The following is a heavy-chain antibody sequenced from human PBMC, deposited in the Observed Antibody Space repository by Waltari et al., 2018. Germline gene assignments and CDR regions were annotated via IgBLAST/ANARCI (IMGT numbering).Heavy chain of an antibody. Sequence: QVQLQGSGPGLVKPSETLSLTCTVSGGSISSYYWSWIRQPPRKGLEWIGYIYYSGSTNYNPSLKSRVTISVDTSKNQFSLKLSSVTAADTAVYYCARIHCSSTSCHPPGYYYMDVWGKGTTVTVSS. CDR1: GGSISSYY. V-gene: IGHV4-59*01. CDR2: IYYSGST. J-gene: IGHJ6*03. CDR3: ARIHCSSTSCHPPGYYYMDV. D-gene: IGHD2-2*01.